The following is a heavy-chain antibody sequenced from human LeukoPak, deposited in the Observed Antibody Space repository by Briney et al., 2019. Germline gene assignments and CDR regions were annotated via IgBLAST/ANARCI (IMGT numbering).Heavy chain of an antibody. CDR3: ARQDRVLIAFDY. D-gene: IGHD3-3*01. J-gene: IGHJ4*02. V-gene: IGHV3-48*03. Sequence: PGGSLRLSCAAFGFTFNSYEMNWVRQAPGKGLEWVSYISSSGSTIYYAHSVKGRFTISRDNANSSLYLQMNSLRAEDTAIYYCARQDRVLIAFDYWGQGTLVTVSS. CDR1: GFTFNSYE. CDR2: ISSSGSTI.